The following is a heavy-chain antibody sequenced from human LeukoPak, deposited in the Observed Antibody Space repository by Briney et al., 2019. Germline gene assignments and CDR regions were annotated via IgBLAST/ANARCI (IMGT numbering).Heavy chain of an antibody. CDR3: AIRLLDAFDI. J-gene: IGHJ3*02. CDR2: IIPIFGTA. CDR1: GGTFSSYA. Sequence: AVKVPCKASGGTFSSYAISWVRQAPGQGLEWMGRIIPIFGTANYAQKFQGRVTITTDESTSTAYMELSSLRSEDTAVYYCAIRLLDAFDIWGQGTMVTVSS. V-gene: IGHV1-69*05.